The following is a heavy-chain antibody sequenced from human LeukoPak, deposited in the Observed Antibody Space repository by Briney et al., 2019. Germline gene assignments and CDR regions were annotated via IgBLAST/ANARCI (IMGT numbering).Heavy chain of an antibody. Sequence: AGSLRLSCAASGFTFSNYWMHWIRQPPGKGLVWVSRIKGDGGSPTYADSVKGRFTISRDNAEHTLYLQMNSLRAEDTAVYYCARKPDYYGADYWGQGTLVTVSS. CDR2: IKGDGGSP. J-gene: IGHJ4*02. D-gene: IGHD3-10*01. CDR3: ARKPDYYGADY. CDR1: GFTFSNYW. V-gene: IGHV3-74*01.